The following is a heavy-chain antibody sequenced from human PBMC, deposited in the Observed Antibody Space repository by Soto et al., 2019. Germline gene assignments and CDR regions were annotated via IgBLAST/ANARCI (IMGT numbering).Heavy chain of an antibody. J-gene: IGHJ5*02. V-gene: IGHV3-23*01. CDR1: GFTLSSYA. CDR2: ISGSGGST. D-gene: IGHD2-21*01. Sequence: GGSLSLSCAASGFTLSSYAMSWVRQAPGKGLEWVSAISGSGGSTYYADSVKGRFTISRDNSKNTLYLQMNSLRAEDTAVYYCAKEFPLIPWTLGIFDPWGQGTLVTVSS. CDR3: AKEFPLIPWTLGIFDP.